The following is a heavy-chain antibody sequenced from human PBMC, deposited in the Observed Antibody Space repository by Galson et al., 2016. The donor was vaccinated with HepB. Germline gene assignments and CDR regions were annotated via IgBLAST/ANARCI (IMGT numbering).Heavy chain of an antibody. CDR1: GFTFSSYW. Sequence: SLRLSCAGSGFTFSSYWMTWVRQAPGKGLEWVANIKQDGNIKYYVDSVKGRFTISRDNANNSLYLQMNSLSAEDTAVYYCARDVNPTFYGSGTYFDANDIWGQGTMVTVSP. D-gene: IGHD3-10*01. V-gene: IGHV3-7*03. CDR3: ARDVNPTFYGSGTYFDANDI. J-gene: IGHJ3*02. CDR2: IKQDGNIK.